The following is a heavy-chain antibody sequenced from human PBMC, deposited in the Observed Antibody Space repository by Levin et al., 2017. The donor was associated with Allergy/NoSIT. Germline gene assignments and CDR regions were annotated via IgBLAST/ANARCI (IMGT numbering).Heavy chain of an antibody. V-gene: IGHV3-73*01. CDR3: TRGVGAAIDH. CDR1: GFPFSASA. Sequence: GESLKISCAASGFPFSASAMHWVRQASGKGLEWVGRIRSNTNNHATTYGASVRGRFTISRDDSRNTAYLQMNSLKTEDTAVYYCTRGVGAAIDHWGQGILVTVSS. CDR2: IRSNTNNHAT. D-gene: IGHD1-26*01. J-gene: IGHJ4*02.